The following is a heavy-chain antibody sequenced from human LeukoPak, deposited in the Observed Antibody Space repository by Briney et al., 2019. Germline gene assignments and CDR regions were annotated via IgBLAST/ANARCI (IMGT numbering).Heavy chain of an antibody. Sequence: GESLKTSCKGSGYSFTSYWIGWVRQLPGKGLEWMGIIYPGDSDTRYRPSFPGQVTLSADKSISTAYLQWSSLKASDTAMYYCARLRYCSGGSCYHTNWFDPWGQGTLVTVSS. D-gene: IGHD2-15*01. CDR1: GYSFTSYW. CDR3: ARLRYCSGGSCYHTNWFDP. CDR2: IYPGDSDT. V-gene: IGHV5-51*01. J-gene: IGHJ5*02.